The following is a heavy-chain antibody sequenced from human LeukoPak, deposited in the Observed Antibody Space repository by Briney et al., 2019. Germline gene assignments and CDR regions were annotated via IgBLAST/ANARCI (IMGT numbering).Heavy chain of an antibody. CDR1: GGSFSGYY. CDR2: INHSGST. CDR3: ARHIRNSGWYGVRDIYYYYYMDV. Sequence: SETLSLTCAVNGGSFSGYYWSWIRQPPGKGLEWIGEINHSGSTNYNSSLKSRVTISVDTSKNQFSLKLSSVTAADTAVYYCARHIRNSGWYGVRDIYYYYYMDVWGKGTTVTISS. V-gene: IGHV4-34*01. D-gene: IGHD6-19*01. J-gene: IGHJ6*03.